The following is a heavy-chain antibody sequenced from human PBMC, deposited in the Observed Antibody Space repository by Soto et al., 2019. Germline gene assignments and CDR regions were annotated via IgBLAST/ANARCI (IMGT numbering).Heavy chain of an antibody. V-gene: IGHV4-59*08. CDR1: GGTISSCY. CDR3: ARHPLWFGERIDP. Sequence: EXXSLTCTVSGGTISSCYWSWIRQPPGKGLEWIGYTXYSGSXNYNPSLKSRVXISEDTSXXQFSLKLSYVTAEDTAVYYCARHPLWFGERIDPWGQGTLVTVYS. J-gene: IGHJ5*02. CDR2: TXYSGSX. D-gene: IGHD3-10*01.